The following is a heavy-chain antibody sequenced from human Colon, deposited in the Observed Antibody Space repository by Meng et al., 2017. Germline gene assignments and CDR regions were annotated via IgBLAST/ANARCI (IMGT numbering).Heavy chain of an antibody. D-gene: IGHD3-16*01. V-gene: IGHV6-1*01. CDR1: GNSVSNNGAA. CDR2: TNNRSKWSN. J-gene: IGHJ4*02. CDR3: ARDYLWAFDH. Sequence: QLRQSGTGPVNHVKTPSLTCAISGNSVSNNGAAWNWIRGSQSRGLEWLGRTNNRSKWSNDYAVSVKSRTSINPDTSKNQFSLQLNSVTHEDTAVYYCARDYLWAFDHWGQGTLVTVSS.